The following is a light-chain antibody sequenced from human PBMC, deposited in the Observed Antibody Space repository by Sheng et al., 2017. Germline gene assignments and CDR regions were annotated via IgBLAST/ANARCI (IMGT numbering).Light chain of an antibody. CDR1: QSVLYSSNNKNY. CDR2: WAS. Sequence: DIVMTQSPDSLAVSLGERATINCKSSQSVLYSSNNKNYLAWYQQKPGQPPTLIMYWASTRESGVPDRFSGSGSGTDFTLTISSLQAEDVAVYYCLQYYTALYTFGQGTKLEI. J-gene: IGKJ2*01. V-gene: IGKV4-1*01. CDR3: LQYYTALYT.